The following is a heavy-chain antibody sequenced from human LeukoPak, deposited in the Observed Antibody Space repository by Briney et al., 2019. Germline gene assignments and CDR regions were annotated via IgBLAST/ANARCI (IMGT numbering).Heavy chain of an antibody. D-gene: IGHD3-22*01. CDR2: IYYSGST. Sequence: SETLSLTCTVSGGSISSGDYYWSWIRQPPGKGLEWIGYIYYSGSTYYNPSLKSRVTISVDTSKNQFSLKLSSVTAADTAVCYCARVGVYYDSSGYPSLADAFDIWGQGTMVTVSS. CDR3: ARVGVYYDSSGYPSLADAFDI. CDR1: GGSISSGDYY. J-gene: IGHJ3*02. V-gene: IGHV4-30-4*01.